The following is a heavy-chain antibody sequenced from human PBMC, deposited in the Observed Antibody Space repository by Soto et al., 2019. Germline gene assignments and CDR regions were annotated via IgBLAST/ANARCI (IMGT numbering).Heavy chain of an antibody. V-gene: IGHV6-1*01. CDR3: ARVIRDYYYYYMDV. Sequence: QVQLQQSGPGLVKRSQTLSLTCAISGDSVSSNSAAWNWIRQSPSRGLEWLGRTYYRSKWYNDYAGSVKSRITINPDTPRNQFSLQLNSVTPGDTAVYYCARVIRDYYYYYMDVWGKGTTVTVSS. CDR1: GDSVSSNSAA. CDR2: TYYRSKWYN. J-gene: IGHJ6*03.